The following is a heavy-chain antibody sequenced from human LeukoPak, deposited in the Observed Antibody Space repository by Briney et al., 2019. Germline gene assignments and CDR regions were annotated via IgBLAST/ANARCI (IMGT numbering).Heavy chain of an antibody. V-gene: IGHV4-39*07. D-gene: IGHD3-22*01. CDR1: GASISINNYY. CDR2: VYYSGRT. J-gene: IGHJ2*01. CDR3: ARDNGGYYDSSGYYWYFDL. Sequence: SETLSLTCTVSGASISINNYYWAWIRQPPGKGLEWIGSVYYSGRTYYNPSLKSRATISVDTSKNQFSLKLSSVTAADTAVYYCARDNGGYYDSSGYYWYFDLWGRGTLVTVSS.